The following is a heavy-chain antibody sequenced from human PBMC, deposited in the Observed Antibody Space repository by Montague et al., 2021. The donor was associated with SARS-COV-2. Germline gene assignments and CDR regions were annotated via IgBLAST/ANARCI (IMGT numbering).Heavy chain of an antibody. Sequence: SLRLSCAASGFTFSSYSMNWVRQAPGKGLEWVSYISSSSSTIYYADSVKGRFTISRDNAKNSLYLQMNGLRDEDTAVYYCTRDAPYFVWFFHNPISAFDIWGQGTMVTVSS. V-gene: IGHV3-48*02. J-gene: IGHJ3*02. CDR1: GFTFSSYS. D-gene: IGHD3-9*01. CDR3: TRDAPYFVWFFHNPISAFDI. CDR2: ISSSSSTI.